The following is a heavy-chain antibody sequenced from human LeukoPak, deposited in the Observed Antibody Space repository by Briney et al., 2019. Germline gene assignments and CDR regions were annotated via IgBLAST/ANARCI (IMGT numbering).Heavy chain of an antibody. CDR2: IYYSGST. Sequence: SETLSLTCTVSGASITRSTYYWGWIRQPPGKGLEWIGCIYYSGSTNYNPSLKSRVTISVDTSKNQFSLKLSSVTAADTAVYYCARAPGHLERRVPLNFDYWGQGTLVTVSS. D-gene: IGHD1-1*01. CDR1: GASITRSTYY. J-gene: IGHJ4*02. V-gene: IGHV4-39*07. CDR3: ARAPGHLERRVPLNFDY.